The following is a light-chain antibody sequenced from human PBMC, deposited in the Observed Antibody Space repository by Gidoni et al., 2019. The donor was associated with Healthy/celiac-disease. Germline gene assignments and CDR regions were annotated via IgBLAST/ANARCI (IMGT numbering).Light chain of an antibody. CDR2: DVS. Sequence: QAALTQPAAVSGSPGQSITISCTGTSSDVGGYNYVSCYQQHPGKAPQLMSYDVSNRHSGVSNRLSGSKSGNTASLTISGLQAADEADYYCSSSTSSSTVVFGGGTKLTVL. CDR1: SSDVGGYNY. V-gene: IGLV2-14*01. J-gene: IGLJ2*01. CDR3: SSSTSSSTVV.